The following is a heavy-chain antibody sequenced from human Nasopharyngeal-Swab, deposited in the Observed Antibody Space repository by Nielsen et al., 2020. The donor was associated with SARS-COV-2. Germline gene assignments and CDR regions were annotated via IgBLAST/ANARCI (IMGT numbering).Heavy chain of an antibody. Sequence: RQAPGKGLEWIGYIYYSGSTNYNPSLKSRVTISVDTSRNQFSLKLNSVTAADTAVYYCARGAYCSGGSCYSSTTGSFAPWGQGILVTVSS. CDR2: IYYSGST. CDR3: ARGAYCSGGSCYSSTTGSFAP. V-gene: IGHV4-59*01. J-gene: IGHJ5*02. D-gene: IGHD2-15*01.